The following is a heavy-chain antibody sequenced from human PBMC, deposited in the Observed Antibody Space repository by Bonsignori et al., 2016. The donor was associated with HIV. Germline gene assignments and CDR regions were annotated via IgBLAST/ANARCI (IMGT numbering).Heavy chain of an antibody. V-gene: IGHV3-48*02. CDR2: ISSTGSAI. J-gene: IGHJ4*02. D-gene: IGHD2-21*01. Sequence: WIRQPPGKGLEWLSYISSTGSAIYYADSVKGRFTISRDNAKNSLYLRMNSLRDEDTAVYYCARLWTEAGPFDYWGQGTLVTVSS. CDR3: ARLWTEAGPFDY.